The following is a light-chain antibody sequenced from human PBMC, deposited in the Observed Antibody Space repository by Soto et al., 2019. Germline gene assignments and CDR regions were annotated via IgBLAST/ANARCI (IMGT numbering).Light chain of an antibody. J-gene: IGKJ2*01. CDR1: QSVSSN. V-gene: IGKV3-15*01. CDR3: QQYNNWPRT. CDR2: GAS. Sequence: EIVMTQSPATLSVSPGERATLSFRASQSVSSNLAWYQQKPGQAPMLLIYGASTRSTGIPARFSGSGSGTEFTLTISSLQSEDFAVYYCQQYNNWPRTFGQGTKLEI.